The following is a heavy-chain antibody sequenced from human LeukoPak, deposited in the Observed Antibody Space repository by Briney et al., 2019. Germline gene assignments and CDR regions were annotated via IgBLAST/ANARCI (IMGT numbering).Heavy chain of an antibody. V-gene: IGHV3-7*01. J-gene: IGHJ2*01. CDR3: AREERDGYNYYWYFDL. CDR2: IKQDGSEK. D-gene: IGHD5-24*01. CDR1: EFSFITYW. Sequence: PGGSLRLSCAASEFSFITYWMSWVRQAPGKGLEWVANIKQDGSEKYYVDSVKGRFTISRDNAKNSLYLQMSSLRAEDTAVYYCAREERDGYNYYWYFDLWGRGTLVTVSS.